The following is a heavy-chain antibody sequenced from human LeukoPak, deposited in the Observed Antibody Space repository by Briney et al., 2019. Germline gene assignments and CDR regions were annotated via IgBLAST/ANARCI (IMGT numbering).Heavy chain of an antibody. Sequence: SETLSLTCTVSGGSISSYYWSWIRQPPGKGLEWIGYIYYTGNTNYNPSLKSRVTISVDTSKNQFSLKLSSVTAADTAVYSRDRLQLQSWGQGTLVTVSS. CDR3: DRLQLQS. CDR2: IYYTGNT. J-gene: IGHJ5*02. CDR1: GGSISSYY. V-gene: IGHV4-59*01. D-gene: IGHD1-1*01.